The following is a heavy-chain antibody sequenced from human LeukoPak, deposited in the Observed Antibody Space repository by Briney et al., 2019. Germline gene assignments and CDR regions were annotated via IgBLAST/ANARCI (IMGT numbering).Heavy chain of an antibody. D-gene: IGHD4-23*01. Sequence: GGSLSPSCQPPAFTSGGLTGARKPPGKELEWVSSITSTSSYINYVDSVKGRFTISRDNDGNSLYLQMNSLRAEDTALYYCARVGGATDYWGQGTLVTVSS. J-gene: IGHJ4*02. CDR3: ARVGGATDY. CDR1: AFTSGG. CDR2: ITSTSSYI. V-gene: IGHV3-21*01.